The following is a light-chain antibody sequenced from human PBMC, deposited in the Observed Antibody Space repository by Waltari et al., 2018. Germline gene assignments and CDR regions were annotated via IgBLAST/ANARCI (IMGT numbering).Light chain of an antibody. CDR2: RAS. CDR3: QQYNSFPWT. J-gene: IGKJ1*01. CDR1: QSVNTW. Sequence: IQMTQSPSTLSASAGDRFVITCRASQSVNTWLPWYQQSTGKAPNLLIYRASSLQSGVPSRFSGRGSGTEFTLTINSLQPDDFASYYCQQYNSFPWTFGQGTKVEIK. V-gene: IGKV1-5*03.